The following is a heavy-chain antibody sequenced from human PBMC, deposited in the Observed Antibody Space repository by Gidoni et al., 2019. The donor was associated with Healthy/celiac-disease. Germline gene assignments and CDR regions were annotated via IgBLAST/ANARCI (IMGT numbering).Heavy chain of an antibody. J-gene: IGHJ5*02. Sequence: QVQLQQWGAGLLKPSETLSLTCAVYGGSFSGYYWSWIRQPPGKGLEWFGEINHSGSTNYNPSLKSRVTISVDTSKNQFSLKLSSVTAADTAVYYCAKLSSGYDYWFDPWGQGTLVTVSS. CDR1: GGSFSGYY. V-gene: IGHV4-34*01. CDR2: INHSGST. CDR3: AKLSSGYDYWFDP. D-gene: IGHD5-12*01.